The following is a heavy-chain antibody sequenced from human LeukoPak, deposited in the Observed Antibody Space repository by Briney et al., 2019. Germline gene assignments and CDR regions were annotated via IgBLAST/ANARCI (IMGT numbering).Heavy chain of an antibody. D-gene: IGHD3-22*01. V-gene: IGHV3-30*04. CDR3: AKDSSDSRGYYIHY. Sequence: GGSLRLSCAASGFTFSRYAMHWVRQAPGKGLEWVAVISYDGRNRYYADSVKGRFTISRDNYKKMVYLQVNSLRAEDTAVFYCAKDSSDSRGYYIHYWGQGTLVTVSS. J-gene: IGHJ4*02. CDR1: GFTFSRYA. CDR2: ISYDGRNR.